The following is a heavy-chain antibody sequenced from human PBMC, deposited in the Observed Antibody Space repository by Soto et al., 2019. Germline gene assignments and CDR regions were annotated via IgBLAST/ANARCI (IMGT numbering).Heavy chain of an antibody. D-gene: IGHD2-8*02. J-gene: IGHJ4*02. CDR2: IYYSGST. CDR3: ARDKITGLFDY. CDR1: CGSISNHY. V-gene: IGHV4-59*11. Sequence: SETLSLTCTVSCGSISNHYWSRIRQPPGKGLEWIGYIYYSGSTNYNPSLKSRVTISVDTSKNQFSLKLTSVTAADTAVYYCARDKITGLFDYWGQGTLVTVSS.